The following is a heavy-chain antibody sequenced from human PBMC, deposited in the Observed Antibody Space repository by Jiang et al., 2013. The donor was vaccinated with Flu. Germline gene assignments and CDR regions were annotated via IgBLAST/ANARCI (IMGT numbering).Heavy chain of an antibody. D-gene: IGHD2-8*02. J-gene: IGHJ4*02. CDR1: GGSFSGYY. CDR2: INHSGST. Sequence: LLKPSETLSLTCAVYGGSFSGYYWSWIRQPPGKGLEWIGEINHSGSTNYNPSLKSRVTISVDTSKNQFSLKLSSVTAADTAVYYCARGGKTKPAAAWWGWGQGTLVTVSS. V-gene: IGHV4-34*01. CDR3: ARGGKTKPAAAWWG.